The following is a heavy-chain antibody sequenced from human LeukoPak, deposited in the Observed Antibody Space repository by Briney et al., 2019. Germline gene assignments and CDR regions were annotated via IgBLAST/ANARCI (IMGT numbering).Heavy chain of an antibody. Sequence: SETLSLTCTVSGRSISSYYWSWLRQPPGKGLEGIGYIYYSGSTNYNPSLKSRVTISVDTSKNQFSLKLSSVTDADTAVYYCARGYSYGRYYFDYWGQGTLVTVSS. CDR2: IYYSGST. D-gene: IGHD5-18*01. V-gene: IGHV4-59*01. J-gene: IGHJ4*02. CDR3: ARGYSYGRYYFDY. CDR1: GRSISSYY.